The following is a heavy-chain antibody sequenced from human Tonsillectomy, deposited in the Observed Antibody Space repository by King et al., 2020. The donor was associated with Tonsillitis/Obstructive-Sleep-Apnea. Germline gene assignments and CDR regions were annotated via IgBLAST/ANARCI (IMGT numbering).Heavy chain of an antibody. CDR3: ASPLPAFWSDYYYYGMDV. D-gene: IGHD3-3*01. J-gene: IGHJ6*02. CDR2: IDPSDSYT. CDR1: GYSFTSYW. Sequence: QLVQSGAEVKKPGESLRISCKGSGYSFTSYWISWVRQMPGKGLEWMGRIDPSDSYTNYSPSFQGHVTISADKSISTAYLQWSSLKASDTAMYYCASPLPAFWSDYYYYGMDVWGQGTTVTVSS. V-gene: IGHV5-10-1*03.